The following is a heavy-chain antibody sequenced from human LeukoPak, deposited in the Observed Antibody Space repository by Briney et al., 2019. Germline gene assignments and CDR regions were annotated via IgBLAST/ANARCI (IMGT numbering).Heavy chain of an antibody. V-gene: IGHV4-38-2*02. D-gene: IGHD3-10*01. J-gene: IGHJ4*02. CDR3: ARDDYYGSGSYRNFDY. CDR2: IYHSGST. Sequence: PSETLSLTCTVSGYSISSGYYWGRIRQPPGKGLEWIGSIYHSGSTYYNPSLKSRVTISVDTSKNQFSLKLSSVTAADTAVYYCARDDYYGSGSYRNFDYWGQGTLVTVSS. CDR1: GYSISSGYY.